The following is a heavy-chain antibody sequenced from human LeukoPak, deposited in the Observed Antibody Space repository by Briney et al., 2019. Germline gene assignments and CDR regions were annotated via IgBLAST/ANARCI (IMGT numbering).Heavy chain of an antibody. J-gene: IGHJ3*02. CDR3: ARGGLAADAFDI. Sequence: GGSLRLSCAASGFTFSSYGMHWVRQAPAKGLEWVAFIRYDGSNKYYADSVKGRFTISRDNSKNTLYLQMNSLRAEDTAVYYCARGGLAADAFDIWGQGTMVTVSS. CDR2: IRYDGSNK. CDR1: GFTFSSYG. D-gene: IGHD6-13*01. V-gene: IGHV3-30*02.